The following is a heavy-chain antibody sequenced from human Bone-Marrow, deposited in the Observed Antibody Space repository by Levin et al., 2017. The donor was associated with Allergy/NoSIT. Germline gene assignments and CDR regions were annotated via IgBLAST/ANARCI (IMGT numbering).Heavy chain of an antibody. CDR3: ARDRSGYYWSGYFDY. J-gene: IGHJ4*02. CDR1: GFTFSSYA. Sequence: GGSLRLSCAASGFTFSSYAMHWVRQAPGKGLEWVAVISYDGSNKYYADSVKGRFTISRDNSKNTLYLQMNSLRAEDTAVYYCARDRSGYYWSGYFDYWGQGTLVTVSS. CDR2: ISYDGSNK. V-gene: IGHV3-30*04. D-gene: IGHD3-22*01.